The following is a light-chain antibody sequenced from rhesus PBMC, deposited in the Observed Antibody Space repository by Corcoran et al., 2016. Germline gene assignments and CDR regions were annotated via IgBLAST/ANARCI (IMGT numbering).Light chain of an antibody. CDR2: EVR. J-gene: IGLJ6*01. CDR3: CSYAGSYTDV. V-gene: IGLV2-32*01. CDR1: SSDIGGYNY. Sequence: QAALTQPRSVSGSPGHSVTISCTGTSSDIGGYNYVSWYQQHPGTAPKLMIYEVRKRPSGVSDRFSGSKSGNTASLTISGLQAEDEADYYCCSYAGSYTDVFGSGTKLTVL.